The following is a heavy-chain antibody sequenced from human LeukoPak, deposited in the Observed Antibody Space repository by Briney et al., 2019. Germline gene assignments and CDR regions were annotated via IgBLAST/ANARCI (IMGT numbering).Heavy chain of an antibody. CDR1: GYSFTSYW. D-gene: IGHD3-22*01. Sequence: GESLKISCKGSGYSFTSYWIGWVRQLPGKGLEWMGIIYPGDSDTRYSPSFQGQVTISADKSISTAYLQWSSLKASDTAMYYCARQLDYYDSSGYYDYWGQGTLVTVSS. CDR3: ARQLDYYDSSGYYDY. J-gene: IGHJ4*02. CDR2: IYPGDSDT. V-gene: IGHV5-51*01.